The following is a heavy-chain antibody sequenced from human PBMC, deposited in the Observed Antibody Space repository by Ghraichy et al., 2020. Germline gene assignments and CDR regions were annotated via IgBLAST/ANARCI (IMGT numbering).Heavy chain of an antibody. CDR1: GFTFSNYW. J-gene: IGHJ4*02. D-gene: IGHD5-18*01. V-gene: IGHV3-7*01. CDR3: ARGVVDGYEY. CDR2: IKQDGSEK. Sequence: GGSLRLSCAASGFTFSNYWMSWVRQAPGKGLEWVANIKQDGSEKKYVDSVKGRFTISRDNAKNSLYLQMNSLRAEDTAVYYGARGVVDGYEYWGQGTLVTVSS.